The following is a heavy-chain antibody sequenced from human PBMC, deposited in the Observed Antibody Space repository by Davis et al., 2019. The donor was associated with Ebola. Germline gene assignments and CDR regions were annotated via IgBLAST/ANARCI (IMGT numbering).Heavy chain of an antibody. Sequence: GESLKISCAASGFTFSSYSMNWVRQAPGKGLEWVSSISSSSSYIYYADSVKGRFTISRDNAKNSLYLHMNSLRAEDTAVYYCARGGGRGIYYYYGMDVWGQGTTVTVSS. CDR2: ISSSSSYI. CDR3: ARGGGRGIYYYYGMDV. V-gene: IGHV3-21*01. CDR1: GFTFSSYS. D-gene: IGHD3-10*01. J-gene: IGHJ6*02.